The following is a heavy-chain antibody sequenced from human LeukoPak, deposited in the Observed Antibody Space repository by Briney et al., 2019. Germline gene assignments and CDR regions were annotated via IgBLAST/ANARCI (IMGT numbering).Heavy chain of an antibody. V-gene: IGHV3-7*01. D-gene: IGHD3-10*01. J-gene: IGHJ4*02. Sequence: GGSLRLSCAASGFTFTTYWMSWVRQLPGKGLECVANINQDGTEKYYVDSVKARFTISRDNAKNSLDLQMNSLRVEDTGIYYCVKVAKYYYGSETYYFFEHWGQGTPVTASS. CDR2: INQDGTEK. CDR3: VKVAKYYYGSETYYFFEH. CDR1: GFTFTTYW.